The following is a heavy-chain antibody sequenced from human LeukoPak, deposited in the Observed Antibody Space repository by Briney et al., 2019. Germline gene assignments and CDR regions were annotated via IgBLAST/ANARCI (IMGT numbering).Heavy chain of an antibody. J-gene: IGHJ4*02. D-gene: IGHD3-22*01. CDR3: ARQFYHDSSGADY. CDR1: GDSIRTSSYY. CDR2: IYYGGST. V-gene: IGHV4-39*01. Sequence: SETLSLTCIVSGDSIRTSSYYWGWIRQPPGKGLEWIGSIYYGGSTYYNPSLKGRVAISMDTSKNQFSLKLSSVTAADTAMYYCARQFYHDSSGADYWGQGALVTVSS.